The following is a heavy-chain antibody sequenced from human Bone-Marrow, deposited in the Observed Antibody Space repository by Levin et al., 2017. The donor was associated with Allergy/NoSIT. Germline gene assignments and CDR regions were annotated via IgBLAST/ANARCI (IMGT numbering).Heavy chain of an antibody. V-gene: IGHV3-33*01. CDR1: GFTFSSYG. CDR2: IWYDGSNK. Sequence: GESLKISCAASGFTFSSYGMHWVRHAPGKGLEWVAVIWYDGSNKYYADSVKGRFTISRDNSKNTLYLQMNSLRAEDTAVYYCASGTFVSAAGYIDYWGQGTLVTVSS. D-gene: IGHD6-13*01. CDR3: ASGTFVSAAGYIDY. J-gene: IGHJ4*02.